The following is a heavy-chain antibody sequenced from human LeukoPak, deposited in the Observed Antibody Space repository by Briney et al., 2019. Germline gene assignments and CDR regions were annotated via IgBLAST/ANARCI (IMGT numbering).Heavy chain of an antibody. CDR2: ISWNSGSI. D-gene: IGHD2-15*01. Sequence: PGGSLRLSCAASGFTFDDYAMHWVRQAPGKGLEWVSGISWNSGSIGYADSVKGRFTISGDNAKNSLYLQMNSLRAEDTALYYCAKGFREVVAAPYFDYWGQGTLVTVSS. J-gene: IGHJ4*02. CDR1: GFTFDDYA. CDR3: AKGFREVVAAPYFDY. V-gene: IGHV3-9*01.